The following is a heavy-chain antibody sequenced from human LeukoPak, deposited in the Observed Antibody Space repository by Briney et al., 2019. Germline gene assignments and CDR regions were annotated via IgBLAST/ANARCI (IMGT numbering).Heavy chain of an antibody. CDR3: ARGKEWMATTGAYYYMDV. Sequence: PSETLSLTCTVSGGYISSSSYYWGWIRQPPGKGLEWIGSIYDSENTYYNPSLKSRVTISVDTSKNQFSLKLSSVTAADTAVYYCARGKEWMATTGAYYYMDVWGKGTTVTISS. CDR2: IYDSENT. CDR1: GGYISSSSYY. J-gene: IGHJ6*03. V-gene: IGHV4-39*07. D-gene: IGHD5-24*01.